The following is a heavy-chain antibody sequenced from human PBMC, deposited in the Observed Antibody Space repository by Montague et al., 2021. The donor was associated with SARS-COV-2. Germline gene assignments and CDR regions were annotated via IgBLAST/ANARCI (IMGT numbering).Heavy chain of an antibody. CDR1: GGSISSGSY. CDR3: ARVISAVAGLNFYFDY. D-gene: IGHD6-19*01. CDR2: SDHSGIT. J-gene: IGHJ4*01. V-gene: IGHV4-38-2*02. Sequence: SETLSLTCTVSGGSISSGSYWGWIRQPPGKGLEWIGTSDHSGITXXSPSLESRVTISLDTSKNQFSLNLDSVTASDTAIYYCARVISAVAGLNFYFDYWGQGTVVTVSS.